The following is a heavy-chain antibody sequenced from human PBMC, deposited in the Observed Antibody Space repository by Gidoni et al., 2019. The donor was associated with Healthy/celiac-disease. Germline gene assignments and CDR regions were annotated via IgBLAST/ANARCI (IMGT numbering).Heavy chain of an antibody. CDR2: INHSGST. D-gene: IGHD2-2*01. Sequence: QVQLQQWGAGLLKPSATLSLTCAVYGGSFSGSSWSWIRQPPGKGLEWIGEINHSGSTNYNPSLKSRVTISVDTSKNQFSLKLSSVTAADTAVYYCARIGGRGRYCSSTSCYTGYMDVWGKGTTVTVSS. CDR3: ARIGGRGRYCSSTSCYTGYMDV. J-gene: IGHJ6*03. V-gene: IGHV4-34*01. CDR1: GGSFSGSS.